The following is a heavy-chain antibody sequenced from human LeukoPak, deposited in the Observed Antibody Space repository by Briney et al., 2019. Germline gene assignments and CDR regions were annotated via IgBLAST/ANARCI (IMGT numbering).Heavy chain of an antibody. CDR1: GFTFSSYG. CDR3: AKRVPYSASAAYFDC. CDR2: ISDSGGDT. V-gene: IGHV3-23*01. D-gene: IGHD6-13*01. J-gene: IGHJ4*02. Sequence: GGSLRLSCAASGFTFSSYGMNWVRQAPGKGLEWVSSISDSGGDTYYTDSVKGRFTVSRDNSKNTLYLQMNNLRAEDTAVYYCAKRVPYSASAAYFDCGGQGTLVTVSS.